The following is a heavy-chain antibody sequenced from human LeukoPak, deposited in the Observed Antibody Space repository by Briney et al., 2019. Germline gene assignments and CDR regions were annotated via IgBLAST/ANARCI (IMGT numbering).Heavy chain of an antibody. CDR2: LTGSGGNT. CDR3: ARDRHLISFDY. D-gene: IGHD3-10*01. CDR1: GFTFSDYG. J-gene: IGHJ4*02. V-gene: IGHV3-23*01. Sequence: QPGGSLRLSCAASGFTFSDYGMNWVRQAPGKGLEWVSGLTGSGGNTYYTDSVKGRFTISRDNSKNTLYLQMNSLRAEDTAIYYCARDRHLISFDYWGQGTLVTVSS.